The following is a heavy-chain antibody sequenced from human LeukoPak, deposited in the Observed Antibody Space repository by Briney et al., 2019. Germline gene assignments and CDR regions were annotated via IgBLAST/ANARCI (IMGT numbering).Heavy chain of an antibody. J-gene: IGHJ4*02. CDR1: GFTFSSYA. Sequence: AGSLRLSCAASGFTFSSYAMSWVRQAPGKGLEWISAISGSGGSTYYADSVKGRFTISRDNSKNTLYLQMNSLRAEDTAVYYCAKNRRTTVVTPDDYWGQGTLVTVSS. CDR3: AKNRRTTVVTPDDY. V-gene: IGHV3-23*01. D-gene: IGHD4-23*01. CDR2: ISGSGGST.